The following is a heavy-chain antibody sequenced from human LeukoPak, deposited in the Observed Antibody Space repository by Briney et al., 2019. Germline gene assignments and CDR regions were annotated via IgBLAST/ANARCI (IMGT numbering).Heavy chain of an antibody. CDR2: FSGSGGST. CDR1: GFTFSSYA. D-gene: IGHD3-10*01. Sequence: GGSLRLSCAASGFTFSSYAMSWVRQAPGKGLEWVSAFSGSGGSTYYTDSVKGRFTISRDDSKNTLYLQMNSLRAEDTAVYYCAKSSSGSSYNVLDYWGQGTLVTVSS. V-gene: IGHV3-23*01. J-gene: IGHJ4*02. CDR3: AKSSSGSSYNVLDY.